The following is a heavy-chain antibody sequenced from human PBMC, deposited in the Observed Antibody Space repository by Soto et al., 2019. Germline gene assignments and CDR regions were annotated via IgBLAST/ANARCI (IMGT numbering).Heavy chain of an antibody. V-gene: IGHV3-23*01. D-gene: IGHD1-7*01. J-gene: IGHJ4*02. CDR1: GLTFSNYA. CDR2: MSGSSSTT. Sequence: GGSLRLSCATSGLTFSNYAMILVRQAPGGGLEWVSSMSGSSSTTYYADSVRGRFTISRDRSKNTLYLQMSSLRAEDTALYYCAKNQERELPRVIDFWGQGTLVTVSS. CDR3: AKNQERELPRVIDF.